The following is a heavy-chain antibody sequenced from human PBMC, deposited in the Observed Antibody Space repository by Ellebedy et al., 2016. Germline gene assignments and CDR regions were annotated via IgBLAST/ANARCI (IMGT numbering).Heavy chain of an antibody. V-gene: IGHV4-59*01. D-gene: IGHD2-21*01. Sequence: SETLSLTCTVSGGSISSYYWSWIRQPPGKGLEWIGYIYYSGSTNYNPSLKSRVTISVDTSKNQFSLKLSSVTAADTAVYYCARTPPFIYSAWAFDIWGQGTMVTVSS. CDR3: ARTPPFIYSAWAFDI. J-gene: IGHJ3*02. CDR1: GGSISSYY. CDR2: IYYSGST.